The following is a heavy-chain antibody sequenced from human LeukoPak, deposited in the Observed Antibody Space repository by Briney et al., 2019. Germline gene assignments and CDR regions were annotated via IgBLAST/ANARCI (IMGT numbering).Heavy chain of an antibody. Sequence: PGGSLRLSCAGSGFTFSSYAMSWVRQAPGKGLEWVSAITRSGDSTYYADSVKGRFTISRDNSKNTLYLQMNSLRAEDTAVYYCAKDLAAGPTPYDYWGQGTLVTVSS. CDR3: AKDLAAGPTPYDY. D-gene: IGHD6-13*01. J-gene: IGHJ4*02. CDR2: ITRSGDST. CDR1: GFTFSSYA. V-gene: IGHV3-23*01.